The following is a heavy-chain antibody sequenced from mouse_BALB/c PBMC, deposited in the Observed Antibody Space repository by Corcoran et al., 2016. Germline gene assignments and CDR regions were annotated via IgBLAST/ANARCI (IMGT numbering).Heavy chain of an antibody. CDR2: INPYNGAT. V-gene: IGHV1-18*01. Sequence: EVQLQQSGPELVKPGASGKIPCTASGYSFTGYYMHWVKQSHVKSLEWIGRINPYNGATSYNQNFKDKASLTVDKSSSTAYMELHSLTSEDSAVYCCASGNYVWGAGITVTVSS. D-gene: IGHD2-1*01. J-gene: IGHJ1*01. CDR3: ASGNYV. CDR1: GYSFTGYY.